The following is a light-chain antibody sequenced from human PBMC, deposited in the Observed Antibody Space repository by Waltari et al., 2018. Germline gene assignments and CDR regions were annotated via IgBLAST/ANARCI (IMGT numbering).Light chain of an antibody. V-gene: IGKV1-9*01. CDR1: QGISGY. CDR2: AAS. Sequence: DIQLTQSPSFLSASVGDRVTITCRASQGISGYLARYQQRPGKGPKLLIYAASTLQSGVPSRFSGSGSGADFTLTISSLQTEDFATYFCQQFNAYPLTFGGGTKVEI. J-gene: IGKJ4*01. CDR3: QQFNAYPLT.